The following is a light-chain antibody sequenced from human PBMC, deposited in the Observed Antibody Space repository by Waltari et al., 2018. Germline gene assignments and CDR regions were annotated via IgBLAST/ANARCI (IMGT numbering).Light chain of an antibody. CDR1: QSVGMY. V-gene: IGKV3-20*01. CDR2: DAS. J-gene: IGKJ1*01. Sequence: IVLRQSPAPLSLSPRERANLSCRASQSVGMYLAWYQQKPGQAPRLLIYDASIRVTGIPDRFSGSGSGTDFSLTISRLEPEDFAVYYCQKYVRLPATFGQGTKVEIK. CDR3: QKYVRLPAT.